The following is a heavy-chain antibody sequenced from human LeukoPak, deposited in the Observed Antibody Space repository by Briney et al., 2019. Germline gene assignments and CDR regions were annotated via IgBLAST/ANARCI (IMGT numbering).Heavy chain of an antibody. Sequence: GESLKISCKGSGYSFTSYWIGWVRQMPGKGLEWMGIIYPGDSDTRYSPSFQGQVTISADKSISAAYLQWSSLKASDTAMYYCASGYSYGGQNNWFDPWGQGTLVTVSS. CDR2: IYPGDSDT. D-gene: IGHD5-18*01. J-gene: IGHJ5*02. CDR1: GYSFTSYW. CDR3: ASGYSYGGQNNWFDP. V-gene: IGHV5-51*01.